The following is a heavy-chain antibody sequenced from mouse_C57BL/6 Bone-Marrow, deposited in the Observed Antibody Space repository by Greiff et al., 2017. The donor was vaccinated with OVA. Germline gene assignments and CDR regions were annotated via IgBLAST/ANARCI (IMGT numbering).Heavy chain of an antibody. J-gene: IGHJ2*01. V-gene: IGHV5-6*01. CDR3: ARHGGDFDY. CDR1: GFTFSSYG. CDR2: ISSGGSYT. Sequence: EVKVVESGGDLVKPGGSLKLSCAASGFTFSSYGMSWVRQTPDKRLEWVATISSGGSYTYYQDSVKGRFTISRDNAKNTLYLQMSSLKSEDTAMYYCARHGGDFDYWGQGTTLTVSS.